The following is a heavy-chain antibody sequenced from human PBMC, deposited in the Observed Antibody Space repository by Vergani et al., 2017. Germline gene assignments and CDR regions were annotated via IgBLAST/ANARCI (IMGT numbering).Heavy chain of an antibody. Sequence: QLHLQESGPGLVKPSETLSLTCTVSGCSITSSRYYLGWFRQPPGKGLEWIGNIYHSGGAYYNPSLKGRVTISVDTSKNQFSLEVTSVTAADTAIYFCARTESFILRYFHWALWGQGTLVTVSS. CDR3: ARTESFILRYFHWAL. CDR2: IYHSGGA. V-gene: IGHV4-39*01. CDR1: GCSITSSRYY. J-gene: IGHJ4*02. D-gene: IGHD3-9*01.